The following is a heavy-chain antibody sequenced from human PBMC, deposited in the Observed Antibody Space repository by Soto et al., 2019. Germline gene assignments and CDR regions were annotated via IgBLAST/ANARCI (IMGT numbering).Heavy chain of an antibody. J-gene: IGHJ6*02. Sequence: SQALSLTCLISGDSVSSNSAAWNWIRQSPSRGLEWLGRTYYRSKWYNDYAVSVKSRITINPDTSKNQFSLQLNSVTPEDTAVYYCAREVGACTPQYYYYGMDVWGQGPTVTVSS. D-gene: IGHD2-8*01. CDR2: TYYRSKWYN. V-gene: IGHV6-1*01. CDR3: AREVGACTPQYYYYGMDV. CDR1: GDSVSSNSAA.